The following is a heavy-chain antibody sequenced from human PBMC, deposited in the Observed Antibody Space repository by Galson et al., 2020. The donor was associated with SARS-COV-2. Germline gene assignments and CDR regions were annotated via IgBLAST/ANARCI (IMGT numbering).Heavy chain of an antibody. J-gene: IGHJ4*02. D-gene: IGHD3-3*01. CDR3: ARESGGFNDFWSGYFDS. CDR2: ISKDGSSR. CDR1: GFTFSAYA. Sequence: QLGESLKISCAASGFTFSAYAMDWVRQAPGKGLEWLAVISKDGSSRYDADSGKGRITISRDNSRNTLYLQMHSLTTEDTAVYYCARESGGFNDFWSGYFDSWGQGVVVAVSS. V-gene: IGHV3-30*04.